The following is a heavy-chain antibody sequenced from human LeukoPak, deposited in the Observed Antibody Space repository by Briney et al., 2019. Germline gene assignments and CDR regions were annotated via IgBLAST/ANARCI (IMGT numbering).Heavy chain of an antibody. J-gene: IGHJ4*02. CDR3: ARGGYECGYYYFDY. CDR2: INHSGST. V-gene: IGHV4-34*01. D-gene: IGHD3-22*01. CDR1: GGSFSGYY. Sequence: SETLSLTCAVYGGSFSGYYWSWIRQPPGKGLEWIGEINHSGSTNYNPSLKSRVTISVDTSKNRFSLKLSSVTAADTAVYYCARGGYECGYYYFDYWGQGTLVTVSS.